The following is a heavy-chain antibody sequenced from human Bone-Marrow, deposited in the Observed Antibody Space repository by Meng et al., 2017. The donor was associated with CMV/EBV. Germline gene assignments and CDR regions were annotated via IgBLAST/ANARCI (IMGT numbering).Heavy chain of an antibody. D-gene: IGHD3-3*01. CDR3: ARDRTVEMVAWSGYPH. CDR2: IYYSGST. J-gene: IGHJ4*02. CDR1: GGSISSSSYY. V-gene: IGHV4-39*02. Sequence: SETLSLTCTVSGGSISSSSYYWGWIRQPPGKGLEWIGSIYYSGSTYYNPSLKSRVTISVGTSKNQFSLKLSSVTAADTAVYYCARDRTVEMVAWSGYPHWGQGTLVTVSS.